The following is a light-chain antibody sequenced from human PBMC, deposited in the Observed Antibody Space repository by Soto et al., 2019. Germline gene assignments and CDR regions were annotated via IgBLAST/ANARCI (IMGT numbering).Light chain of an antibody. CDR1: SSNIGADYD. V-gene: IGLV1-40*01. J-gene: IGLJ1*01. CDR2: GNV. CDR3: QAYDTSLSGVV. Sequence: QAVVTQPPSVSGAPGQRITISCTGSSSNIGADYDVHWYQQFPGTAPKLLIDGNVDRPSGVPDRFSASKSGTSASLAITGLQAEDEADYYCQAYDTSLSGVVFGTGTKLTVL.